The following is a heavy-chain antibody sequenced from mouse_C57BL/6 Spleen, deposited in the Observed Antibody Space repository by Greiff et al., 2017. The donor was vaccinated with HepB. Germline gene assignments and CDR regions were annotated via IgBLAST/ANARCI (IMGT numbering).Heavy chain of an antibody. CDR1: GYTFTSYW. CDR2: INPSNGGT. CDR3: AREDIYYGNPYAMDY. D-gene: IGHD2-1*01. J-gene: IGHJ4*01. Sequence: QVQLQQSGTELVKPGASVKLSCKASGYTFTSYWMHWVKQRPGQGLEWIGNINPSNGGTNYNEKFKSKATLTVDKSSSTAYMQLSSLTSEDAAVYYCAREDIYYGNPYAMDYWGQGTSVTVSS. V-gene: IGHV1-53*01.